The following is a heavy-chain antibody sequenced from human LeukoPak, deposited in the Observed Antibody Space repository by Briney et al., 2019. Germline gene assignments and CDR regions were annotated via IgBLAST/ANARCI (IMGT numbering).Heavy chain of an antibody. CDR3: ATMVRGVILFDY. V-gene: IGHV4-61*01. CDR1: GGSFSSGSYY. Sequence: SETLSLTCTVSGGSFSSGSYYWSWVRQPPGKGLEWVGYIYYSGSTNDNPSLKSRVTISVDTSKNQFSLKLSSVTAADTAVYYCATMVRGVILFDYWGQGTLVTVSS. J-gene: IGHJ4*02. CDR2: IYYSGST. D-gene: IGHD3-10*01.